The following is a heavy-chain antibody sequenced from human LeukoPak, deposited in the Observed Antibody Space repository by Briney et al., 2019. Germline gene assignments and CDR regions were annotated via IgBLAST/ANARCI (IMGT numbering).Heavy chain of an antibody. V-gene: IGHV4-39*01. D-gene: IGHD1-26*01. CDR3: ARQVGAHYYYYMDV. CDR2: IYYSGST. Sequence: PSETLSLTCTVSGGSISSSSYYWGWIRQPPGKGLEWIGSIYYSGSTYYNPSLKSRVTISVDTSKNQFSLKLSSVTAADTAVYYCARQVGAHYYYYMDVWGKGTTVTISS. J-gene: IGHJ6*03. CDR1: GGSISSSSYY.